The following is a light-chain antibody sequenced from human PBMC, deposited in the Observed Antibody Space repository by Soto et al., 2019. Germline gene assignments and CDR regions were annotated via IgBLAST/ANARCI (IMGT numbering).Light chain of an antibody. CDR2: GAS. J-gene: IGKJ1*01. Sequence: EIVLTQSPDTLSLSPGDRATLSCRASQTISGNSFAWYQQKPGQAPRLLIYGASSRATGIADRFSGSGSGTDFTLTISSLEPVDFALYYCQQYRTFGRGTRVEIK. V-gene: IGKV3-20*01. CDR3: QQYRT. CDR1: QTISGNS.